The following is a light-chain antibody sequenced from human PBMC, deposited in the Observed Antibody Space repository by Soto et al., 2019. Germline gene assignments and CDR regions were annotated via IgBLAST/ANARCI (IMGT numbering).Light chain of an antibody. V-gene: IGLV2-8*01. CDR2: EVS. CDR3: SSYAGSNNPYV. CDR1: SSDVGSYNY. J-gene: IGLJ1*01. Sequence: QSVLAQPPSGSGSPGQSVTISCTGTSSDVGSYNYVSWYQQHPGKAPKLMIYEVSKRPSGVPDRFSGSKSGFTASLTVSGLQAEDEADYYCSSYAGSNNPYVFGTGTKVTVL.